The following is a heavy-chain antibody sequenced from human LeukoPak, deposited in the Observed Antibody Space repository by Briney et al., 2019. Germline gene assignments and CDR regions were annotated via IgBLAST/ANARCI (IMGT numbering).Heavy chain of an antibody. CDR1: GGSFSGYY. CDR2: INHSGST. J-gene: IGHJ5*02. V-gene: IGHV4-34*01. CDR3: ARALVVVPAARGRDWFDP. D-gene: IGHD2-2*01. Sequence: SETLSLTCAVYGGSFSGYYWSWIRQPPGKGLEWIGEINHSGSTNYNPSLKSRVTISVDTSKNQSSLKLSCVTAADTAVYYCARALVVVPAARGRDWFDPWGQGTLVTVSS.